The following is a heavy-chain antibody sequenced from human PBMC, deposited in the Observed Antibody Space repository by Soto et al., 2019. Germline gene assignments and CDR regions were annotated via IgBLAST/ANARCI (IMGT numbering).Heavy chain of an antibody. CDR1: GGTFTSHA. CDR2: IIPFFNAT. CDR3: AGDVTVNYYDSDYYYYAMDV. Sequence: QVQLVQSGAEVKMPESSVQVSCKASGGTFTSHAISWVRQAPGQGLEWMGVIIPFFNATNYAQKFQGRVTITADDSMTTVYMDLYSLTSDDTAIYYCAGDVTVNYYDSDYYYYAMDVWGQGTTVTVSS. D-gene: IGHD3-16*01. J-gene: IGHJ6*02. V-gene: IGHV1-69*01.